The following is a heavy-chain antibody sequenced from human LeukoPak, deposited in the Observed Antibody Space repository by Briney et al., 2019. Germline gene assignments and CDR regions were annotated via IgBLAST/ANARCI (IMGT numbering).Heavy chain of an antibody. CDR1: RSSMSGCY. V-gene: IGHV4-59*01. CDR3: ARGSVTPDAGY. CDR2: TFDSETT. D-gene: IGHD4-17*01. J-gene: IGHJ4*02. Sequence: SETLSLTCTVSRSSMSGCYWSWIRQPPGKGLEWIGYTFDSETTDYNPSLKSRVIISVDTSKNQVSLKLNSVTAADTAIYYCARGSVTPDAGYWGPGTLVTVSS.